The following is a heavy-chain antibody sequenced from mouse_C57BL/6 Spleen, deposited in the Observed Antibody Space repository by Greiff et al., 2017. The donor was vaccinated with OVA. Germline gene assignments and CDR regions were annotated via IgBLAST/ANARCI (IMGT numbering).Heavy chain of an antibody. CDR2: IYPRSGNT. J-gene: IGHJ4*01. CDR1: GYTFTSYG. CDR3: AREELPYAMDY. V-gene: IGHV1-81*01. Sequence: QVQLQQSGAELARPGASVKLSCKASGYTFTSYGISWVKQRTGQGLEWIGEIYPRSGNTYYNEKFKGKATLTADKSSSTAYMELRSLTSEDSAVYFCAREELPYAMDYWGQGTSVTVSA.